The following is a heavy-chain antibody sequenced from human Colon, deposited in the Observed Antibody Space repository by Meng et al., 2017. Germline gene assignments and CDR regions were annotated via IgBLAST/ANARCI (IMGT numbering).Heavy chain of an antibody. V-gene: IGHV3-33*01. CDR1: GFTFSSYG. J-gene: IGHJ4*02. CDR3: ARDRGTRDFDY. D-gene: IGHD3-16*01. Sequence: GGSLRLSCAASGFTFSSYGMHWVRQAPGKGLEWVAVIWYDGSNKYYADSVKGRFTISRDNSKNTLYLQMNSLRAEDTAVYYCARDRGTRDFDYWGQGNLVTVSS. CDR2: IWYDGSNK.